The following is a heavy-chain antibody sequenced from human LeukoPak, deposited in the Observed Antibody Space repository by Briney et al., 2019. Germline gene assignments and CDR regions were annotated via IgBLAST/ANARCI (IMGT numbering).Heavy chain of an antibody. CDR3: ANALRGYCSSTSCYTGNWFDP. D-gene: IGHD2-2*02. V-gene: IGHV3-23*01. J-gene: IGHJ5*02. Sequence: PGGSLRLSCAASGFTFSSYAMSWVRQAPGKGLEWVSAISGSGGSTYYADSVKGRFTISRDNSKNTLYLQMNSLRAEDTAVYYCANALRGYCSSTSCYTGNWFDPWGQGTLATVSS. CDR2: ISGSGGST. CDR1: GFTFSSYA.